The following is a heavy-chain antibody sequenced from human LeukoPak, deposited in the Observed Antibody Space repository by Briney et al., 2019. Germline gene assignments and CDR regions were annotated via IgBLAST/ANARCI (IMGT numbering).Heavy chain of an antibody. D-gene: IGHD4-17*01. CDR3: ATEGGWQPTDYGDNVY. J-gene: IGHJ4*02. V-gene: IGHV4/OR15-8*01. CDR2: IYHNGTP. CDR1: VGSISSGNW. Sequence: TPSETLSLTCGVSVGSISSGNWWSWVRQSPGKGLEWIGEIYHNGTPNYNPSLKSRVTISADTFKNHFSLKLTSVTAADTAVYYCATEGGWQPTDYGDNVYWGQGTLVTVSS.